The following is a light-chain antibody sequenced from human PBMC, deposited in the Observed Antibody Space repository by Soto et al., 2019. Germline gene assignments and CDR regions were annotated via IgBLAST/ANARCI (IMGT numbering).Light chain of an antibody. CDR3: ASWDDSLRGVL. Sequence: QSVLTQPPSASGTPGQRVTISCSGGDSNIGSNPVYWYHQLPGTAPKLVIYTNDQRPSGVPDRFSGSKSGTSATLAISGLRSEDEADYYCASWDDSLRGVLFGGGTKLTVL. CDR2: TND. J-gene: IGLJ2*01. V-gene: IGLV1-47*01. CDR1: DSNIGSNP.